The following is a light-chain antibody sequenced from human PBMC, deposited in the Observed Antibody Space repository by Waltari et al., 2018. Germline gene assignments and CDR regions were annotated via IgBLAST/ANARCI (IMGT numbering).Light chain of an antibody. V-gene: IGLV2-14*01. J-gene: IGLJ2*01. CDR3: SSQSSNNVVL. Sequence: QSALTQPASVSGSPVQSVTIFCSGTSNDVGGYNSVSCYQEHPGQAPRVIIYDVSDRPSGVSDRFSGSKSGNTASLTISGLQAEDEADYYCSSQSSNNVVLFGGGTKLTVL. CDR2: DVS. CDR1: SNDVGGYNS.